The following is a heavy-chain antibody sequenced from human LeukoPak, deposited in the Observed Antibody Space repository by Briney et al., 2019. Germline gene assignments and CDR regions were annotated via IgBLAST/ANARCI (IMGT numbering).Heavy chain of an antibody. J-gene: IGHJ4*02. Sequence: SVKVSCKASGGTFSSYAISWVRQAPGQGLEWLGRIIPIFGTANYAQKFQGRVTITTDESTSTAYMELSSLRSEDTAVYYCASPVGASDYFDYWGQGTLVTVSP. CDR3: ASPVGASDYFDY. V-gene: IGHV1-69*05. CDR2: IIPIFGTA. CDR1: GGTFSSYA. D-gene: IGHD1-26*01.